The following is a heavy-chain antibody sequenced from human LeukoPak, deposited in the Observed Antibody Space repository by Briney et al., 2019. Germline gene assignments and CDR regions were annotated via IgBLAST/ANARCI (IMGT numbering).Heavy chain of an antibody. V-gene: IGHV4-34*01. CDR1: GGSFSSYY. D-gene: IGHD2-2*01. J-gene: IGHJ5*02. CDR2: INHSGST. Sequence: SETLSLTCAVYGGSFSSYYWSWIRQPPGKGPEWIGEINHSGSTNYNPSLKSRVTISVDTSKNQFSLKLSSVTAADTAVYYCASMRDIVVVPAAPNWFDPWGQGTLVTVSS. CDR3: ASMRDIVVVPAAPNWFDP.